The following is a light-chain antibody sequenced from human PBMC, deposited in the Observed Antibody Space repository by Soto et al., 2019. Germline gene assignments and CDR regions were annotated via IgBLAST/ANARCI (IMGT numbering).Light chain of an antibody. CDR3: QQYNNCPVT. V-gene: IGKV3-15*01. CDR1: QSVSSN. Sequence: EIVMTQSPATLSVSPGERATLSCRASQSVSSNLAWYQQKPGQAPRLLIYGASTRATGIPARFSGSGSGTEFTLTLSSLQSEDFAVYYCQQYNNCPVTFGQGNKLEIK. CDR2: GAS. J-gene: IGKJ2*01.